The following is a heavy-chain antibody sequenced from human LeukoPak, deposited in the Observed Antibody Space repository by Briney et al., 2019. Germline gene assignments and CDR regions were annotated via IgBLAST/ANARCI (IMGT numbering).Heavy chain of an antibody. V-gene: IGHV3-21*01. J-gene: IGHJ4*02. Sequence: PGGSLRLSCAASGFTFSSYSMNWVRQAPGKGLEWVSSISSSSSYIYYADSVKGRFTISRDNAKNSLYLQMNSLRAEDTAVYYCARDTSALVTFGGVIDSGAFDYWGQGTLVTVSS. CDR3: ARDTSALVTFGGVIDSGAFDY. CDR1: GFTFSSYS. D-gene: IGHD3-16*02. CDR2: ISSSSSYI.